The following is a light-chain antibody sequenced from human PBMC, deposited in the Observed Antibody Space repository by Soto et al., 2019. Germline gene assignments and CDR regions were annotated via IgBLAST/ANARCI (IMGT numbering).Light chain of an antibody. Sequence: IVMTQSPDSLAVSLGERATIHCTSSQSVLYISNNKNYLAWYQQXPGQHPXLLIYWASTGEYGVPDRSSGSGSGKDFSLTISSLQAEDAAVYYCQQYYSSITFGQGTRLEI. V-gene: IGKV4-1*01. CDR3: QQYYSSIT. CDR1: QSVLYISNNKNY. CDR2: WAS. J-gene: IGKJ5*01.